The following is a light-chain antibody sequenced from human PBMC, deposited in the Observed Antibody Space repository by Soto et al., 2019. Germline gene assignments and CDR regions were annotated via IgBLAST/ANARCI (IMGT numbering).Light chain of an antibody. J-gene: IGLJ1*01. CDR2: DVS. CDR3: SSFTGTSYV. V-gene: IGLV2-14*01. CDR1: GSDVGGNNY. Sequence: QSALTQPASVSGSPGQSITISCTGAGSDVGGNNYVSWYQQYPGKAPKLMVCDVSNRPSGVSNRFSGSKSGNTASLTISGLQAEDEADYYCSSFTGTSYVFGTGTKLTVL.